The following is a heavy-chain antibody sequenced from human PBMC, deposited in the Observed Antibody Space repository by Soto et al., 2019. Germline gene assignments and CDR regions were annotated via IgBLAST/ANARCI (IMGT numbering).Heavy chain of an antibody. CDR3: ARTETVPHYGNWRGIGMDV. V-gene: IGHV4-34*01. CDR1: GVSFSGYY. Sequence: QVQLQQWGAGLLKPSETLSLTCVVYGVSFSGYYWSWVRQPPGKGLEWIGEINDSGSTNYNPSLKSRVTISVDTSKKQFSLELSSVTAADAAVYYCARTETVPHYGNWRGIGMDVWGQGTTVTVSS. CDR2: INDSGST. J-gene: IGHJ6*02. D-gene: IGHD4-17*01.